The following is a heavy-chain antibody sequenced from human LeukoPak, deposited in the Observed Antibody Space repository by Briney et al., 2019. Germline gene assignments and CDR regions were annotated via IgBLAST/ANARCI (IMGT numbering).Heavy chain of an antibody. CDR1: GGSISSYY. D-gene: IGHD4-17*01. V-gene: IGHV4-4*07. Sequence: PSETLSLTCTVSGGSISSYYWSWIRLPAGKGLEWIGRISTSGSTNYNPSLKSRVTMSVDTSKNQFSLKLSSVTAADTAVYYCARGRGTVTTSYYFDYWGQGTLVTVSS. J-gene: IGHJ4*02. CDR2: ISTSGST. CDR3: ARGRGTVTTSYYFDY.